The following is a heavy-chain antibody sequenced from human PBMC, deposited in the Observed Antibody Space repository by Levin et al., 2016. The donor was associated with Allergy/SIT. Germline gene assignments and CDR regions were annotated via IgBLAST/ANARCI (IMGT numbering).Heavy chain of an antibody. V-gene: IGHV3-48*02. J-gene: IGHJ3*02. Sequence: WIRQPPGKGLEWVSYISSSSSTIYYADSVKGRFTISRDNAKNSLYLQMNSLRDEDTAVYYCARDHRIAVAYDAFDIWGQGTMVTVSS. D-gene: IGHD6-19*01. CDR2: ISSSSSTI. CDR3: ARDHRIAVAYDAFDI.